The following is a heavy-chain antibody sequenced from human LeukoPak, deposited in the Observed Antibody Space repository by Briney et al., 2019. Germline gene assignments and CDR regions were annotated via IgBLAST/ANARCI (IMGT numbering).Heavy chain of an antibody. Sequence: PSETLSLTCAAFGGSFSGYYWTWLRQPPGKGLEWIGQINHRGSSHYNPSLRSRVTISVDTSKTQFSLKLTSVTAAATAVYYCARDKFCSDTGSCNIGLFDFWGQGALVTVSS. CDR2: INHRGSS. V-gene: IGHV4-34*01. CDR1: GGSFSGYY. CDR3: ARDKFCSDTGSCNIGLFDF. J-gene: IGHJ4*02. D-gene: IGHD2-15*01.